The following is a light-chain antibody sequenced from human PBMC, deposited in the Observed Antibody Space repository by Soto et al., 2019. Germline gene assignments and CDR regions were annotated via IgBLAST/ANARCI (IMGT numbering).Light chain of an antibody. CDR1: QSVSSD. CDR2: SAS. V-gene: IGKV3-15*01. Sequence: EIVMTQSQANRSVTPGERATLSCMASQSVSSDLAWYHQKPGQAPRLLIYSASTRATGIPARFSGSGSGTEFTLTINSLQSEDFAVYYCQQYNNSPRTFGQGTKVDIK. CDR3: QQYNNSPRT. J-gene: IGKJ1*01.